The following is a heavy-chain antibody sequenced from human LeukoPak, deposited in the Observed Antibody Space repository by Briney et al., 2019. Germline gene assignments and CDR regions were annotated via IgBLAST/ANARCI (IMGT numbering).Heavy chain of an antibody. CDR3: ARDGQAAGDFDY. CDR1: GYTFTSYG. V-gene: IGHV1-18*01. J-gene: IGHJ4*02. CDR2: IGAYNGNT. D-gene: IGHD6-13*01. Sequence: EASVKVSCKASGYTFTSYGISWVRQAPGQGLEWMGWIGAYNGNTNYAQKLQGRVTMTTDTSTSTAYMELRSLGSDDTAVYYCARDGQAAGDFDYWGQGTLVTVSS.